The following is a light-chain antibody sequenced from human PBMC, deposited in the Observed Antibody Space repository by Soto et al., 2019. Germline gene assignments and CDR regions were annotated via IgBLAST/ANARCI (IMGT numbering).Light chain of an antibody. J-gene: IGKJ3*01. V-gene: IGKV3-11*01. CDR2: DAS. CDR1: QSIRNY. CDR3: QQRSSWPRVT. Sequence: EIVLTQTPATLSLSPGERATLSCRASQSIRNYLAWYQQKPGQAPRLLISDASNRAAGIPARFSGSGSGTDFTLTISSLEPEDFALYYCQQRSSWPRVTFGPGTTVDIK.